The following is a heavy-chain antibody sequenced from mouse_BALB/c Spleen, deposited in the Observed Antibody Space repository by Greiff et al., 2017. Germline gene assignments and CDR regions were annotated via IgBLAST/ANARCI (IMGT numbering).Heavy chain of an antibody. V-gene: IGHV5-12-1*01. CDR1: GFAFSSYD. Sequence: EVKLVESGGGLVKPGGSLKLSCAASGFAFSSYDMSWVRQTPEKRLEWVAYISSGGGSTYYPDTVKGRFTISRDNAKNTLYLQMSSLKSEDTAMYYCARHEDYYGSSYYAMDYWGQGTSVTVSS. J-gene: IGHJ4*01. D-gene: IGHD1-1*01. CDR2: ISSGGGST. CDR3: ARHEDYYGSSYYAMDY.